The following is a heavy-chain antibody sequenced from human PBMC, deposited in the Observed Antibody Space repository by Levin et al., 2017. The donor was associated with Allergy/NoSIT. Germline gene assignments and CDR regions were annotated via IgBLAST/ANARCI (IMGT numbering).Heavy chain of an antibody. D-gene: IGHD2-2*02. J-gene: IGHJ6*02. CDR3: ARAPPLCSSTSCYNIPRYYGMDV. V-gene: IGHV4-34*01. CDR1: GGSFSGYY. CDR2: INHSGST. Sequence: SETLSLTCAVYGGSFSGYYWSWIRQPPGKGLEWIGEINHSGSTNYNPSLKSRVTISVDTSKNQFSLKLSSVTAADTAVYYCARAPPLCSSTSCYNIPRYYGMDVWGQGTTVTVSS.